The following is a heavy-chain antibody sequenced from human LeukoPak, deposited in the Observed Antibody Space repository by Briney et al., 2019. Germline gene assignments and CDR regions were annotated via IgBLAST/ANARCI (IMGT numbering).Heavy chain of an antibody. J-gene: IGHJ4*02. V-gene: IGHV3-9*01. Sequence: GGSLRLSCAASGFTFDDYAMHWVRQAPGKGLEWVSGISWNSGSIGYADSVKGRFTISRDNAKNSLYLQMNSLRSEDTAVYYCAGAGGYCGRISCPYYFDYWGQGSLVAVSS. CDR3: AGAGGYCGRISCPYYFDY. CDR1: GFTFDDYA. D-gene: IGHD2-15*01. CDR2: ISWNSGSI.